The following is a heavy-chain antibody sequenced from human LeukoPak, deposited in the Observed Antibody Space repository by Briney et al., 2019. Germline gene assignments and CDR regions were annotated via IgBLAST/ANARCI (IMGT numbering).Heavy chain of an antibody. D-gene: IGHD3-10*01. CDR2: INPNSGGT. V-gene: IGHV1-2*02. CDR3: AREPGDYYDSGSYDY. CDR1: GYTFTGYY. J-gene: IGHJ4*02. Sequence: ASVKVSCKASGYTFTGYYMHWVRQAPGQGLEWMGWINPNSGGTNYAQKFQGRVTMTRDTSISTAYMELSRLRSDDTAVYYCAREPGDYYDSGSYDYWGQGTLVTVSS.